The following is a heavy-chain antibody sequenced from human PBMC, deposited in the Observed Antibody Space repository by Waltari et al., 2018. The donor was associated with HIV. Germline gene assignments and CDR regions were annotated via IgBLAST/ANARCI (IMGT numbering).Heavy chain of an antibody. CDR1: GYTFTGYY. V-gene: IGHV1-2*02. CDR2: INPNSGGT. CDR3: ARDRDGYPAWDY. D-gene: IGHD5-12*01. Sequence: QVQLVQSGAAVKKPGASVKVSCKAYGYTFTGYYMHWVRQAPGKGLEWMGWINPNSGGTNYAQKFQGSVTMTRDTSISTAYMELSRLRSDDTAVYYCARDRDGYPAWDYWGQGTLVTVSS. J-gene: IGHJ4*02.